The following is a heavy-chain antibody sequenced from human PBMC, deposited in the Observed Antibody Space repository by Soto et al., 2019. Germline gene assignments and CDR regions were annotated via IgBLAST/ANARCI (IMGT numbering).Heavy chain of an antibody. V-gene: IGHV3-23*01. CDR2: ISGSGGST. J-gene: IGHJ5*02. CDR1: GFTFSIYA. Sequence: PGGSLKIGXAASGFTFSIYAMSWVRQAPGKGLEWVSAISGSGGSTYYADSVKGRFTISRDNSKNTLYLQMNSLRAEDTAVYYCAKSRAEWLSKGWFDPWGQGTLVTVSS. CDR3: AKSRAEWLSKGWFDP. D-gene: IGHD3-3*01.